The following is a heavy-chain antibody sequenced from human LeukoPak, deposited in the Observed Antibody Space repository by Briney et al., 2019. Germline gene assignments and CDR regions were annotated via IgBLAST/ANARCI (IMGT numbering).Heavy chain of an antibody. CDR1: GYTFTGYY. CDR2: INPNSGGT. V-gene: IGHV1-2*02. D-gene: IGHD1-1*01. CDR3: ARDHGNDDFDY. J-gene: IGHJ4*02. Sequence: ASVKVSCKASGYTFTGYYVHWVRQAPGQGLEWMGWINPNSGGTKYAEKFQGRVTMTGDTSISTAYMELSSLRSDDTAVFYCARDHGNDDFDYWGQGTLVTVSS.